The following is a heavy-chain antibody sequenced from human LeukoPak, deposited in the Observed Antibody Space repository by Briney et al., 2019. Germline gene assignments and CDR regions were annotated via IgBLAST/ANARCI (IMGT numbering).Heavy chain of an antibody. CDR1: GYTFTSNY. CDR2: IHPSGGNT. CDR3: ARDCSSTRCQGPVFDN. V-gene: IGHV1-46*01. J-gene: IGHJ4*02. D-gene: IGHD2-2*01. Sequence: ASVKVSCKSSGYTFTSNYMHWVRQAPGQGLEWMGIIHPSGGNTNYAQKFQGRVAMTRDTSTSTVYMELSSLRSEDTAIYYCARDCSSTRCQGPVFDNWGQGTLVTVSS.